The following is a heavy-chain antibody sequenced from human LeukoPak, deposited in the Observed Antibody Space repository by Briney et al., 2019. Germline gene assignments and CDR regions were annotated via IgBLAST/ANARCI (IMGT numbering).Heavy chain of an antibody. J-gene: IGHJ3*02. CDR2: TYYRSKWYN. V-gene: IGHV6-1*01. CDR3: ARGAKPIDAFDI. Sequence: QTLSLTCAISVDSVSSNSAAGNWIRQSPSRGLEWLGRTYYRSKWYNDHAVSVKSRTTINPDTSKNQFSLQLNSVTPEDTAVYYCARGAKPIDAFDIWGQGTMVTVSS. CDR1: VDSVSSNSAA.